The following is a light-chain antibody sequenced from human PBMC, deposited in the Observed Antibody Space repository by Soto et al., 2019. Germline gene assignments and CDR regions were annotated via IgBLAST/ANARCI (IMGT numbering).Light chain of an antibody. CDR2: GAS. CDR3: QQYGSSPQT. V-gene: IGKV3-20*01. J-gene: IGKJ1*01. Sequence: EIVLTQSPGTLSLSPGERATLSCRASQSVSSSYLAWYQQKPGQAPRLFIYGASSRATGIPVRFSGSGSGTDFTLTISRLEPEDFAVYYCQQYGSSPQTFGQGTKVEI. CDR1: QSVSSSY.